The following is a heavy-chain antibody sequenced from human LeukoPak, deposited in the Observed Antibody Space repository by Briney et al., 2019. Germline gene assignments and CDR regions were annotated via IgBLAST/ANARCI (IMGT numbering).Heavy chain of an antibody. Sequence: SVEVSCKASGGTFSSYAISWVRQAPGQGLEWMGRTIPIFGTANYAQKFQGRVTITTDESTSTAYMELSRLRSEDTAVYYCARKLWFGDDDAFDIWGQGTMVTVSS. CDR3: ARKLWFGDDDAFDI. V-gene: IGHV1-69*05. CDR1: GGTFSSYA. CDR2: TIPIFGTA. D-gene: IGHD3-10*01. J-gene: IGHJ3*02.